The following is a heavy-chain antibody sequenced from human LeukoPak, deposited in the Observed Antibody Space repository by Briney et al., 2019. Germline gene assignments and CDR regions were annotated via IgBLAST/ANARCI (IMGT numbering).Heavy chain of an antibody. J-gene: IGHJ4*02. CDR1: GGSISSTIYY. CDR3: ARRTGDY. D-gene: IGHD1-14*01. V-gene: IGHV4-39*01. Sequence: SETLSLTCTVSGGSISSTIYYWGWIRQPPGKGLEWIGSIDYSGSTYYNPSLKSRVTISVDTSKNQFSLNLSSVTAADTAVYYCARRTGDYWGQGTLVTVSS. CDR2: IDYSGST.